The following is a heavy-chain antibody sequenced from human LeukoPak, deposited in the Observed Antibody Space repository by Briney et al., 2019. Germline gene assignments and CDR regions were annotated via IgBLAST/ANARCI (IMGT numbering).Heavy chain of an antibody. CDR3: ARVPAASRQRYKVVKYYYYMDV. CDR1: GYTFTSYD. V-gene: IGHV1-8*03. J-gene: IGHJ6*03. Sequence: GASVKVSCTASGYTFTSYDINWVRQANGQGLEWMGWMNPNSGNTGYAQKFQGRVTITRNTSISTAYMELSSLRCDDTAVYYCARVPAASRQRYKVVKYYYYMDVWGKGTTVTVSS. CDR2: MNPNSGNT. D-gene: IGHD2-2*01.